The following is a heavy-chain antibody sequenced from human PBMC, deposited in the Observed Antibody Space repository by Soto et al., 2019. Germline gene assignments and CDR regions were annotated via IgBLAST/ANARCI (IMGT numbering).Heavy chain of an antibody. D-gene: IGHD2-2*01. CDR1: GGSISSGGYY. CDR2: IYYSGST. CDR3: ARSGYCSSTSCLYYFDY. J-gene: IGHJ4*02. Sequence: QVQLQESGPGLVKPSQTLSLTCTVSGGSISSGGYYWSWIRQHPGKGLEWIGYIYYSGSTYYNPSLKSRVTISVATSKNQFSLKLSSVTAADTAVYYCARSGYCSSTSCLYYFDYWGQGTLVTVSS. V-gene: IGHV4-31*03.